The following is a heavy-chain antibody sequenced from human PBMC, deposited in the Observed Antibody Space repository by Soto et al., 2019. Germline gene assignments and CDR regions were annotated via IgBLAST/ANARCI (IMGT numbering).Heavy chain of an antibody. J-gene: IGHJ4*02. CDR1: DGSISSGGYY. CDR2: IYYSGST. V-gene: IGHV4-30-4*08. D-gene: IGHD3-9*01. CDR3: ARVYYDILTGYYPFDY. Sequence: PSETLSLTCTVSDGSISSGGYYWSWIRQHPGKGLEWIGYIYYSGSTYYNPSLKSRVTISVDTSKNQFSLKLSSVTAADTAVYYCARVYYDILTGYYPFDYWGQGTLVTVSS.